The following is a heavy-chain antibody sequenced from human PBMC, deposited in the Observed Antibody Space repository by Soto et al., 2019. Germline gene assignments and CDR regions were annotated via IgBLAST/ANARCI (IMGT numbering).Heavy chain of an antibody. CDR2: IIPIFGTA. CDR1: GGTFSSYA. V-gene: IGHV1-69*13. CDR3: ARSGSTREPDDYYYGMDV. D-gene: IGHD2-2*01. J-gene: IGHJ6*02. Sequence: ASVKVSCKASGGTFSSYAISWVRQAPGQGLEWMGGIIPIFGTANYAQKFQGRVTITADESTSTDYMELSSLRSEDTAVYYCARSGSTREPDDYYYGMDVWGQGTTVTVSS.